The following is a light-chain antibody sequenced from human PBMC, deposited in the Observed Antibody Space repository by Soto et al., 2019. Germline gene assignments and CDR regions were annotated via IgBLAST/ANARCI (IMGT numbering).Light chain of an antibody. CDR1: QSLLHSNGYDS. CDR3: MQALQSPPT. CDR2: LGS. V-gene: IGKV2-28*01. Sequence: VMTQSPLSLPVTPGEPASISCRSSQSLLHSNGYDSLDWYLQKPGQSPQLLIYLGSNRASGVPARFSGSGSGTDFTLKIIRVEADDVGVYYCMQALQSPPTFGQGTKVEIK. J-gene: IGKJ1*01.